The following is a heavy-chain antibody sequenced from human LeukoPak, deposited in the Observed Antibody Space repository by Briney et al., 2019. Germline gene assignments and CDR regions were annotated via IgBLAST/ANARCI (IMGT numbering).Heavy chain of an antibody. Sequence: SETLSLTCTVSGGSISSYYWSWLRQPPGKGLEWIGYIYYSGSTNYNPSLKSRVTISVDTSKNQFSLKLSSVTAADTAVYYCARLTYGSGSYYKPKFDYWGQGTLVTVSS. D-gene: IGHD3-10*01. CDR3: ARLTYGSGSYYKPKFDY. J-gene: IGHJ4*02. CDR2: IYYSGST. V-gene: IGHV4-59*01. CDR1: GGSISSYY.